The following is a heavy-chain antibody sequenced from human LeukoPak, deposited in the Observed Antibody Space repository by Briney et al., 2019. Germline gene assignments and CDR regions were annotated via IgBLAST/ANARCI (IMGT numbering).Heavy chain of an antibody. J-gene: IGHJ4*02. CDR1: GFTFSSNS. Sequence: GGSLRLSCAASGFTFSSNSMNWVRQAPGKGLEWVSSISSSSSYIYYADSVKGRFTISRDNAKNSLYLQMNSLRAEDTAVYYCARVSRDGYNSGAYYFDYWGQGTLVTVSS. CDR2: ISSSSSYI. V-gene: IGHV3-21*01. CDR3: ARVSRDGYNSGAYYFDY. D-gene: IGHD5-24*01.